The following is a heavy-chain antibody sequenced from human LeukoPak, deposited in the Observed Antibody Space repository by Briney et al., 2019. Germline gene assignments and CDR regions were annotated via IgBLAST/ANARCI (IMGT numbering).Heavy chain of an antibody. D-gene: IGHD3-10*01. CDR1: GFTFSSYA. CDR3: AKDMIYGSGSYYNPIFDY. V-gene: IGHV3-23*01. CDR2: ISGSGGST. Sequence: GGSLRLSCAASGFTFSSYAMSWVRQAPGKGLEWVSAISGSGGSTYYADSVKGRFTISRDNSKNTLYLQMNSLRAEDTAVYYCAKDMIYGSGSYYNPIFDYWGQGTLVTLSS. J-gene: IGHJ4*02.